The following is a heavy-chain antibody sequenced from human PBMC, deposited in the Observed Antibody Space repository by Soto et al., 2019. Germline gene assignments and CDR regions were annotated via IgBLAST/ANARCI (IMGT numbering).Heavy chain of an antibody. Sequence: QVQLVQSGAEVKKPGSSVKVSCKASGGTLSSYAISWVRQAHGQGLEWMGGIIPIFGTANYAQKFQGRVTITADESTSTAYMELSSLRSEDTAVYYCARDHYSSSSEYYYYYYGMDVWGQGTTVTVSS. D-gene: IGHD6-6*01. V-gene: IGHV1-69*12. CDR3: ARDHYSSSSEYYYYYYGMDV. CDR2: IIPIFGTA. CDR1: GGTLSSYA. J-gene: IGHJ6*02.